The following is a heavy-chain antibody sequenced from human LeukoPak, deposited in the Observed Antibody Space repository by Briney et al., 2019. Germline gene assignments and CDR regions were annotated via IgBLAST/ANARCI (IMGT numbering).Heavy chain of an antibody. Sequence: GGSLRLSCAASGFTFSNAWMSWVRQAPGKGLEWVGRIKSKSDGGTTDFGAPVKGRFSISRDDSKNTLYLQMNSLKAEDTAVYYCVTPYYYDSSGYLNYWGQGTLVTVSS. J-gene: IGHJ4*02. CDR2: IKSKSDGGTT. V-gene: IGHV3-15*01. D-gene: IGHD3-22*01. CDR1: GFTFSNAW. CDR3: VTPYYYDSSGYLNY.